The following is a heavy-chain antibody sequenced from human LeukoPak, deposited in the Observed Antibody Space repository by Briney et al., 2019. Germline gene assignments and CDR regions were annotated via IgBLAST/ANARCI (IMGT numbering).Heavy chain of an antibody. CDR1: GVTFSSHS. CDR2: ISNDGTST. V-gene: IGHV3-74*01. Sequence: GGSLRLSCAASGVTFSSHSMHWVRQAPGKGLVWVSGISNDGTSTTYADSVKGRFTISRDNAKNTLYLQMHSLRAEDTAVYSCARGWFGPDSCGQGTLVTVSS. CDR3: ARGWFGPDS. D-gene: IGHD3-10*01. J-gene: IGHJ5*01.